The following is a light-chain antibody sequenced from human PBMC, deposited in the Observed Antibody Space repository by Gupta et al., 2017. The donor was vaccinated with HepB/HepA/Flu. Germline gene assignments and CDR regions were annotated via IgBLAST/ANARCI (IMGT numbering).Light chain of an antibody. J-gene: IGLJ3*02. CDR1: SSDVGGYNY. CDR2: DVS. CDR3: SSYTSSSTRV. V-gene: IGLV2-14*03. Sequence: QSSLTQPAPGSWSPGQSITNSRTGTSSDVGGYNYVSWYQQHPGKAPKLMIYDVSNRPSGVSNRFSGSKSGNTASLTISGLQAEDEADYYCSSYTSSSTRVFGGGTKLTVL.